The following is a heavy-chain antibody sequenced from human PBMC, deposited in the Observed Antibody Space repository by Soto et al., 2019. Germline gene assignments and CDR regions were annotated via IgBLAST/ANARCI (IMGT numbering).Heavy chain of an antibody. CDR3: ARCYCSVGSCYACWHFDL. J-gene: IGHJ2*01. D-gene: IGHD2-15*01. CDR1: GYTFTNYA. CDR2: ISASTRNT. V-gene: IGHV1-18*01. Sequence: QVQLVQSGAEVKKPGASVKVSCLASGYTFTNYAISWVRQAPGQGLEWMGWISASTRNTDQAQNFQGRVTMTIDTSTNTANMELRSLRSDDTAVYYCARCYCSVGSCYACWHFDLWGRGTLVTVSS.